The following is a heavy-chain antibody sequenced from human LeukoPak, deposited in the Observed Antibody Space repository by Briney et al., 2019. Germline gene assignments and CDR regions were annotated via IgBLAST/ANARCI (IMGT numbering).Heavy chain of an antibody. CDR3: AREVYGTPFDY. Sequence: GASVKVSCKASGYTFTNYAMNWVRQAPGQGLEWMGGIIPIFGTANYAQKFQGRVTITADKSTSTAYMELSSLRSEDTAVYYCAREVYGTPFDYWGQGTLVTVSS. J-gene: IGHJ4*02. D-gene: IGHD4-17*01. V-gene: IGHV1-69*06. CDR1: GYTFTNYA. CDR2: IIPIFGTA.